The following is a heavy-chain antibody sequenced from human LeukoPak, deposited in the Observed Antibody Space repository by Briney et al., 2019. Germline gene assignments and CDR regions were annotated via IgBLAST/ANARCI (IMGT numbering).Heavy chain of an antibody. CDR1: GYTFTSYD. V-gene: IGHV1-8*01. CDR3: ARGRGYYYGMDV. D-gene: IGHD3-10*01. J-gene: IGHJ6*02. Sequence: ASVKVSCKASGYTFTSYDINWVRQATGQGLEWTGWMNPNSGNTGYAQKFQGRVTMTRNTSISTAYMELSSLRSEDTAVYYCARGRGYYYGMDVWGQGTTVTVSS. CDR2: MNPNSGNT.